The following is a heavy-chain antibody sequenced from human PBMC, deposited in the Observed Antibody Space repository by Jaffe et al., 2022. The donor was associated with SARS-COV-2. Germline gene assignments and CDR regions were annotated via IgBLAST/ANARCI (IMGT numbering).Heavy chain of an antibody. Sequence: QMQLQESGPGLVKPSETLSLTCTVSGDSISNSGYFWGWIRQPPGKGLEWIGSTYYSGITYYNPSLKSRVTISADTSKNQFSLKVNSVTAADTAVYYCARWGQVVGMTFDYWGQGALVTVSS. CDR2: TYYSGIT. V-gene: IGHV4-39*01. CDR1: GDSISNSGYF. CDR3: ARWGQVVGMTFDY. D-gene: IGHD3-22*01. J-gene: IGHJ4*02.